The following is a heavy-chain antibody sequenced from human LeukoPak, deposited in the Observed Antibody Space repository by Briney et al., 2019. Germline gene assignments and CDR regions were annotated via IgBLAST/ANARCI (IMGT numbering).Heavy chain of an antibody. CDR1: GYTFTGYY. V-gene: IGHV1-2*06. CDR3: ARDLLPHYYDSPAFVH. CDR2: INPNSGGT. J-gene: IGHJ4*02. Sequence: ASVTVSCTASGYTFTGYYMHWVRQAPGQGLEWMGRINPNSGGTNYAQKFQGRVTMTRDTSISTAYMELSRLRSDDTAVYYCARDLLPHYYDSPAFVHWGQGTLVTVSS. D-gene: IGHD3-22*01.